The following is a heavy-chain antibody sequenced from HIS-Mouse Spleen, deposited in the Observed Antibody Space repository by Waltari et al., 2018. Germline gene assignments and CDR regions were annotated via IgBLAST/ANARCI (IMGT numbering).Heavy chain of an antibody. J-gene: IGHJ2*01. Sequence: QLQLQESGPGLVKPSETLSLTCTVSGGSITSRRYYWGWNRQPPGKGLEWIGSIYYRGSTYYNPSLKSRVTISVDTSKNQFSLKLSSVTAADTAVYYCAREIPYSSSWYDWYFDLWGRGTLVTVSS. CDR3: AREIPYSSSWYDWYFDL. CDR2: IYYRGST. CDR1: GGSITSRRYY. D-gene: IGHD6-13*01. V-gene: IGHV4-39*07.